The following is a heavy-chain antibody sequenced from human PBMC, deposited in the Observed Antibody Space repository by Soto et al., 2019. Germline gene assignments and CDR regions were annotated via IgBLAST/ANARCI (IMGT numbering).Heavy chain of an antibody. J-gene: IGHJ4*02. Sequence: QMPLVQPVPEVKKHGTSVKVSCMASGLTFTISAAPWVRQARGKRLVWRGWIVVGSGNTNNAQKVPERVPITRDMSTSAAYIDLSSLRSGVTAGYYCAAIGVRGGEHWCQGNRVSCSS. CDR1: GLTFTISA. CDR2: IVVGSGNT. CDR3: AAIGVRGGEH. D-gene: IGHD3-10*01. V-gene: IGHV1-58*01.